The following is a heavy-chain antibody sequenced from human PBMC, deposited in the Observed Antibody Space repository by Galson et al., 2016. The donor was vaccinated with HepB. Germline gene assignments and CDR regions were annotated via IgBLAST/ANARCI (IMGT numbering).Heavy chain of an antibody. V-gene: IGHV1-58*01. D-gene: IGHD1-14*01. CDR1: GFNIPTSA. J-gene: IGHJ6*02. Sequence: SVKVSCKASGFNIPTSAVQWVRQARGQRPEWLGWIVVGSGDTNYAQKFHDRVTITWEMSTSTAYMELRSLRSEDTAVYFCAADFDRVRQFHHRYGMDVWGQGTTVTVSS. CDR3: AADFDRVRQFHHRYGMDV. CDR2: IVVGSGDT.